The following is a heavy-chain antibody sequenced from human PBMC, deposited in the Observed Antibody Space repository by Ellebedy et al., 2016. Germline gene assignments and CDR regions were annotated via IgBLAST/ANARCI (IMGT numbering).Heavy chain of an antibody. CDR3: ARRPVAMIGIGGYYYYYGMDV. J-gene: IGHJ6*02. V-gene: IGHV3-23*05. Sequence: GGSLRLSXAASGFMFSNYAMNWVRQAPGKGLEWVSHIGSGAHYADFVKGRFTISRDDSRNILYLQMKSLRVEDTAVYYCARRPVAMIGIGGYYYYYGMDVWGQGTTVTVSS. CDR1: GFMFSNYA. D-gene: IGHD5-12*01. CDR2: IGSGA.